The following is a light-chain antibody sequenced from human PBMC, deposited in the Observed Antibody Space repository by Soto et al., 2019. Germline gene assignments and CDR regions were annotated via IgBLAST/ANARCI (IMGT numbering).Light chain of an antibody. CDR1: QSINNY. Sequence: DIQMTQSPSSLSASVGDRVTITCRASQSINNYFNWYQQKPGKAPKLLIDAAFSLQSGVPSRFSGSGSGTEITLTISRLQPEDFATYYCQRSPSSPIIFGQGTRLEIK. V-gene: IGKV1-39*01. CDR2: AAF. CDR3: QRSPSSPII. J-gene: IGKJ5*01.